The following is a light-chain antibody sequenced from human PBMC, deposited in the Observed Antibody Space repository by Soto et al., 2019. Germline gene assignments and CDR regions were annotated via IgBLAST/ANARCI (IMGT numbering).Light chain of an antibody. CDR1: QNIYSY. V-gene: IGKV3-11*01. Sequence: IVLTQSPATLSLSPGERATLSCRASQNIYSYLVWYQQNPGQAPRLLIYDASNRATGVPARFSGSGSGTDFTLTISSLEPEDFAVYYCQQRYGWPPITFGQGTRLEI. J-gene: IGKJ5*01. CDR3: QQRYGWPPIT. CDR2: DAS.